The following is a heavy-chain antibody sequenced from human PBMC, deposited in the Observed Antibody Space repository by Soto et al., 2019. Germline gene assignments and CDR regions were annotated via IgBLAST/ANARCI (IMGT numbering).Heavy chain of an antibody. J-gene: IGHJ4*02. CDR1: GFPFSSYG. Sequence: GGSLRLSCAASGFPFSSYGMHWVRQVPGKGLEWVAVISNDGSHKYFADSVKGRFTISRDNSKNTLYLQMNSLRAEDTAVYYCAKEPPAGYSGYDYYFDYWGQGTLVTVSS. V-gene: IGHV3-30*18. CDR3: AKEPPAGYSGYDYYFDY. CDR2: ISNDGSHK. D-gene: IGHD5-12*01.